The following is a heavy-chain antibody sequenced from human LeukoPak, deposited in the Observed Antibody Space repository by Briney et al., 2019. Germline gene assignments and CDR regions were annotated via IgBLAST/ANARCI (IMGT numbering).Heavy chain of an antibody. J-gene: IGHJ3*02. CDR3: ARNLYSGNYLDTFHI. V-gene: IGHV3-30*03. CDR1: GFIFSKYG. D-gene: IGHD1-26*01. Sequence: PGGSLRLSCAAFGFIFSKYGMFWVRQAPGKGLEWVAVISHDGSINNYADSVKGRFTISRDNSKNTLYLQMNSLRAEDTAVYYRARNLYSGNYLDTFHIWGQGTVVTVSS. CDR2: ISHDGSIN.